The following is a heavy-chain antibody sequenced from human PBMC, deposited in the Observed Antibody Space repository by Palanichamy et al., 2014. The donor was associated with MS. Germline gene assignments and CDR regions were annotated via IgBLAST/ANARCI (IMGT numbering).Heavy chain of an antibody. D-gene: IGHD4-17*01. J-gene: IGHJ6*02. Sequence: EMQLVESGGGLVQPGGSLRLSCAVSGFTFSSFWMSWARQAPGKGLEWVANIKQDGSEKNYVDSVKGRFTISRDNAKNSLYLQMNSLRVDDTATYYCTTDASLRGSKLSYYGMDVWGQGTTVTVSS. CDR1: GFTFSSFW. CDR3: TTDASLRGSKLSYYGMDV. V-gene: IGHV3-7*03. CDR2: IKQDGSEK.